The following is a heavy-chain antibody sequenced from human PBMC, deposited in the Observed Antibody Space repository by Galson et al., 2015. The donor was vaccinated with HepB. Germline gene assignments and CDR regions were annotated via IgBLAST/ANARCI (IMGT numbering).Heavy chain of an antibody. D-gene: IGHD6-13*01. Sequence: SLRLSCAASGFTFSGSAMHWVRQASGKGLEWVGRIRSKANSYATAYAASVKGRFTISRDDSKNTAYLQMNSLKTEDTAVYYCTGSRSSRSIGGQGTLVTVSS. V-gene: IGHV3-73*01. CDR2: IRSKANSYAT. CDR3: TGSRSSRSI. CDR1: GFTFSGSA. J-gene: IGHJ4*02.